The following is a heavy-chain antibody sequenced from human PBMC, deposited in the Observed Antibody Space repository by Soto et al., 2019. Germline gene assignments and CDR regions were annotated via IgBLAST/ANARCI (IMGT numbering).Heavy chain of an antibody. V-gene: IGHV3-53*01. D-gene: IGHD4-4*01. Sequence: GGSLRLSCAASGLTVNTNYLSWVRQAPGKGLEWVSIIYPGGSTFHADSVSGRFTISRDSSKNTVYLQMDNVRAEDTAVYYCARAHDSTTGTPVNTMDVWGQGTAVTVSS. CDR1: GLTVNTNY. CDR2: IYPGGST. J-gene: IGHJ6*02. CDR3: ARAHDSTTGTPVNTMDV.